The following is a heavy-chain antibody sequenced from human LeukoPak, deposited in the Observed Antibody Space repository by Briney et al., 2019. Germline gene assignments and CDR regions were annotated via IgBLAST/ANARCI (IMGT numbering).Heavy chain of an antibody. V-gene: IGHV5-51*01. J-gene: IGHJ5*02. Sequence: GESLKISCKVSGFTFTTYWIGWVRQMPGKGLEWMGIIYPGDPDTRYSPSFQGQVTFSADKSISTAYLQWSSLKASDTAMYYCARQEYCSGASCYTWFDPWGQGTLVTVSS. CDR1: GFTFTTYW. CDR3: ARQEYCSGASCYTWFDP. CDR2: IYPGDPDT. D-gene: IGHD2-15*01.